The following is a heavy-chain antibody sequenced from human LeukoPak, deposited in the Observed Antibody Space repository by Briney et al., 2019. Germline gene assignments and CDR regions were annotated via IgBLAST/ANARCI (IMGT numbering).Heavy chain of an antibody. J-gene: IGHJ6*02. CDR2: IYYSGST. CDR3: AREWELQNYGMDV. Sequence: SETLSLTCTVSGGSISSSSYYWGWIRQPPGKGLEWIGSIYYSGSTYYNPSLKSRVTISVDTSKSQFSLKLSSVTAADTAVYYCAREWELQNYGMDVWGQGTTVTVSS. V-gene: IGHV4-39*07. CDR1: GGSISSSSYY. D-gene: IGHD1-26*01.